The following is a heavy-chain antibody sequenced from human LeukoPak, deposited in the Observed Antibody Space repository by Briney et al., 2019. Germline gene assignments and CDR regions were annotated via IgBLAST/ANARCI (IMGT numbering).Heavy chain of an antibody. D-gene: IGHD3-10*01. CDR3: ARGTTMVRGVIYI. Sequence: ASVKVSCKASGYTFTGYYMHWVRQAPGQGLEWMGWINPNSGGTNYAQKFQGRVTMTRDTSISTAYMELSRLRSDDTAVYYCARGTTMVRGVIYIWGQGTMVTVSS. CDR2: INPNSGGT. V-gene: IGHV1-2*02. J-gene: IGHJ3*02. CDR1: GYTFTGYY.